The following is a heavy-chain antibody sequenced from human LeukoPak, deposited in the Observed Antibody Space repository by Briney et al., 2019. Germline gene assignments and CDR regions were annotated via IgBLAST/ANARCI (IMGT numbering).Heavy chain of an antibody. CDR2: IYHGGRT. CDR1: GASIDAAGYS. D-gene: IGHD4-17*01. J-gene: IGHJ6*02. Sequence: SETLSLTCAVSGASIDAAGYSWNWIRQAPGKDLEWIGNIYHGGRTSYKSSLKSRVTISVDTSKNHFSLKLTSVTAADTAVYYCARTFQAPSYGDSDSRTKYPYSMDVWGQGTMVAVSS. V-gene: IGHV4-30-2*01. CDR3: ARTFQAPSYGDSDSRTKYPYSMDV.